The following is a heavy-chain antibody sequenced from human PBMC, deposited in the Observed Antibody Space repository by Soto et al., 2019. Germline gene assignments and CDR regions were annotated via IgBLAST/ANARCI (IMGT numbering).Heavy chain of an antibody. CDR1: GYTFTSYA. J-gene: IGHJ4*02. Sequence: ASVKVSCKASGYTFTSYAMHWVRQAPGQRLEWMGWINADNGNTKYSQKLQGRVTMTTDTSTSTAYMELRSLRSDDTAVYYCARDADGDYFDCWGQGTLVTVSS. V-gene: IGHV1-3*01. CDR2: INADNGNT. D-gene: IGHD4-17*01. CDR3: ARDADGDYFDC.